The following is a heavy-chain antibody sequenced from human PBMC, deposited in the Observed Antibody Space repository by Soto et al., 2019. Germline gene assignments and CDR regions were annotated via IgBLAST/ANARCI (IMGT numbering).Heavy chain of an antibody. D-gene: IGHD2-15*01. V-gene: IGHV3-23*01. CDR3: ASKGPRYCSGGSCYSS. CDR1: GFTFSSYA. CDR2: ISGSGGST. Sequence: EVQLLESGGGLVQPGGSLRLSCAASGFTFSSYAMSWVRQAPGKGLEWVSAISGSGGSTYYADSVKGRFTISRDNSKNTLYLQMNSLRAEDTAVYYCASKGPRYCSGGSCYSSWGQGTLVTVSS. J-gene: IGHJ4*02.